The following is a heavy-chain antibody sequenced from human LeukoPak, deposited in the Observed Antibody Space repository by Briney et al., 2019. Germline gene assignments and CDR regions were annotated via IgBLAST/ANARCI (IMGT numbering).Heavy chain of an antibody. CDR1: GYTFTGYY. J-gene: IGHJ4*02. Sequence: ASVKVSCKASGYTFTGYYMHWVRQAPGQGLEWMGRINPNSGGTNYAQKFQGRVTMTRDTSISTAYMELSRLRSDDTAVYYCARAQGYSSGWYPRSYYFDYWGQGTLVTVSS. CDR2: INPNSGGT. D-gene: IGHD6-19*01. CDR3: ARAQGYSSGWYPRSYYFDY. V-gene: IGHV1-2*06.